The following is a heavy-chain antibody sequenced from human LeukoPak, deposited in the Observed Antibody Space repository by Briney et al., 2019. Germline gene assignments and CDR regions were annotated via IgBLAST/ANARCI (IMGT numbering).Heavy chain of an antibody. CDR2: ISSSSSYI. D-gene: IGHD1-20*01. Sequence: SGGSLRLSCAASGFTFSSYAMSWVRQAPGKGLEWVSSISSSSSYIYYADSVKGRFTISRDNAKNSLYLQMNSLRAEDTAVYYCARLFVTGTYSDYWGQGTLVTVSS. V-gene: IGHV3-21*01. CDR1: GFTFSSYA. CDR3: ARLFVTGTYSDY. J-gene: IGHJ4*02.